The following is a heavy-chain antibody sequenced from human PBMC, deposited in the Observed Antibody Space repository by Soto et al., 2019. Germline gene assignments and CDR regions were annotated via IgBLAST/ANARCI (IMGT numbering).Heavy chain of an antibody. CDR3: ARDTTYYYDSSGYLDAFDI. D-gene: IGHD3-22*01. V-gene: IGHV3-53*01. CDR2: IYSGGST. CDR1: GFTVSSNY. Sequence: GGSLRLSCAASGFTVSSNYMSWVRQAPGKGLEWVSVIYSGGSTYYADSVKGRFTISRDNSKNTLYLQMNSLRAEDTAVYYCARDTTYYYDSSGYLDAFDIWGQGTMVTVSS. J-gene: IGHJ3*02.